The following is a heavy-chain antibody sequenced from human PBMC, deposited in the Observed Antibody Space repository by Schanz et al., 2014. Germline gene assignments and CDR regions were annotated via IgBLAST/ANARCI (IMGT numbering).Heavy chain of an antibody. CDR2: IIPILGME. CDR3: ARDRGAGWLQNLGDFDY. CDR1: GGTFSSYA. V-gene: IGHV1-69*04. Sequence: QVQLVQSGAEVKKPGSSVKVSCTASGGTFSSYAFSWVRQAPGQGLEWMGKIIPILGMENYAQKFQGRVTITADISTSTAYMDLSSLRVEDTAVYYCARDRGAGWLQNLGDFDYWGQGTLVTVSS. J-gene: IGHJ4*02. D-gene: IGHD5-12*01.